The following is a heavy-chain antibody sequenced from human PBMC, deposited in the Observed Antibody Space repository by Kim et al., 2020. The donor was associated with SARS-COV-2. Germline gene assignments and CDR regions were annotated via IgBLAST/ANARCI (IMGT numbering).Heavy chain of an antibody. Sequence: SQTLSLTCAISGDSVSSNSAAWNWIRQSPARGLEWLGRTYYRSKWYNDYAVSVKSRISINPDTSKNQFSLQLNSVTPEDTAVYYCAREVSVYYYGSGSYYYYGMDVWGQGTTVTVSS. D-gene: IGHD3-10*01. CDR3: AREVSVYYYGSGSYYYYGMDV. J-gene: IGHJ6*02. CDR2: TYYRSKWYN. CDR1: GDSVSSNSAA. V-gene: IGHV6-1*01.